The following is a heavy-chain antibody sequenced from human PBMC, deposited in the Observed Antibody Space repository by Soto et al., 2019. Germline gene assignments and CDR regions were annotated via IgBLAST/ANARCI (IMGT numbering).Heavy chain of an antibody. V-gene: IGHV4-4*02. J-gene: IGHJ4*02. CDR3: ARGQDDYGDYGRFDY. CDR1: GGSISSSNW. CDR2: IYHSGST. Sequence: QVQLQESGPGLVKPSGTLSLTCAVSGGSISSSNWWSWVRQPPGKGLEWIGEIYHSGSTNYNPSLKSRVTISVDNSKNQFPLKLSSVTAADTAVYYCARGQDDYGDYGRFDYWGQGTLVTVSS. D-gene: IGHD4-17*01.